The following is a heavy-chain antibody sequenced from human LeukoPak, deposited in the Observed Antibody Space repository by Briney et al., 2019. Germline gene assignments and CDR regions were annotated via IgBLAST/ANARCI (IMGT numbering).Heavy chain of an antibody. Sequence: GGSLRLSCAASGFTFSSYSMNWVRQAPGKGLEWVSSISSSSSYIYYADSVKGRFTISRDNAKNSLYLQMNSLRAEDTAVYYCARLARLVNAFDIWGQGTMVTVSS. CDR3: ARLARLVNAFDI. J-gene: IGHJ3*02. V-gene: IGHV3-21*01. D-gene: IGHD3-9*01. CDR1: GFTFSSYS. CDR2: ISSSSSYI.